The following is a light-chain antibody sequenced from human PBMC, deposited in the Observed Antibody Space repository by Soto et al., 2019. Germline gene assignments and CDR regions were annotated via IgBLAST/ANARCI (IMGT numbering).Light chain of an antibody. Sequence: DVQMTQSPSSLSASVGDRVTITCRTSQSISNYLNWYQQKPGKAPKLLIYAASSLQSGVPSRFSGSRSGTDFTLTIKSLQPDDFATYFCQQTYIFPYSFGQGTTLEIK. CDR3: QQTYIFPYS. V-gene: IGKV1-39*01. CDR2: AAS. J-gene: IGKJ2*03. CDR1: QSISNY.